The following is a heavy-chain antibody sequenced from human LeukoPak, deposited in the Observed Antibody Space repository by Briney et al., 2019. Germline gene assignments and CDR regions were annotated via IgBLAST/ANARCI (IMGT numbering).Heavy chain of an antibody. V-gene: IGHV6-1*01. J-gene: IGHJ4*02. Sequence: SQTLSLTCAISGDSVSSNSATWNWIRQSPSRGLEWLGRTCYRSKWYNDYAVSVKSRITLNPDTSKNQFSLQLNSVTPEDTALYYCARDHYSDNWYGFDYWGQGTLVTVSS. D-gene: IGHD6-13*01. CDR1: GDSVSSNSAT. CDR2: TCYRSKWYN. CDR3: ARDHYSDNWYGFDY.